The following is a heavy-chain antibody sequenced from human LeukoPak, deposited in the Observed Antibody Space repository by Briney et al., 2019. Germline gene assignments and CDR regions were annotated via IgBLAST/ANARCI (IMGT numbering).Heavy chain of an antibody. Sequence: GASVKVSCKASGGTFSSYAISWVRQAPGQGLEWMGRIIPILGIANYAQKFQGRVTITADKSTSTAYMELSSLRSEDTAVYYCARSPIVATTDFDYWGQGTLVTVSS. CDR2: IIPILGIA. D-gene: IGHD5-12*01. J-gene: IGHJ4*02. CDR3: ARSPIVATTDFDY. V-gene: IGHV1-69*04. CDR1: GGTFSSYA.